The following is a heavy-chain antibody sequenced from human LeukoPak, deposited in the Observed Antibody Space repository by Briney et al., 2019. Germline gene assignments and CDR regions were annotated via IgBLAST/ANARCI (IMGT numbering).Heavy chain of an antibody. J-gene: IGHJ6*03. D-gene: IGHD1-14*01. CDR2: IKSDGSST. CDR1: GFTFSNYA. Sequence: GGSLRLSCAASGFTFSNYAMSWVRQAPGKGRVWVSRIKSDGSSTNYADSVQGRFTISRDNAKSPLYLQMNSLRPEDTAVYYCATGFFYYFYMDVGGKGTTVTISS. V-gene: IGHV3-74*01. CDR3: ATGFFYYFYMDV.